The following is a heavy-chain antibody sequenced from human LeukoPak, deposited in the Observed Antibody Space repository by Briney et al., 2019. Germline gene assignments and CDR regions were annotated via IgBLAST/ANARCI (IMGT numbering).Heavy chain of an antibody. CDR2: IYHSGST. CDR3: ARFKYPASISSAYDSSGYHVGDY. Sequence: SETLSLTCTVSGYSISSGYYWGWIRQPPGKGLEWIGSIYHSGSTYYNPSLKSRVTISVDTSKNQFSLKLSSVTAADTAVYYCARFKYPASISSAYDSSGYHVGDYWGQGTLVTVSS. D-gene: IGHD3-22*01. CDR1: GYSISSGYY. J-gene: IGHJ4*02. V-gene: IGHV4-38-2*02.